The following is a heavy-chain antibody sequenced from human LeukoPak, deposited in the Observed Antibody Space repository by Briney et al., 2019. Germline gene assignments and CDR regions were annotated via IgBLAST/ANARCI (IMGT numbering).Heavy chain of an antibody. CDR1: GFTFSTYA. Sequence: GGSLRLSCTASGFTFSTYAMSWVRQTPGKGLEWVSGISGSGGSTYYADSVKGRFTISRDNFKNTLYLQMNDLRAEDTAVYYCAKEATTTYFDHWGQGTLVTVSS. CDR2: ISGSGGST. J-gene: IGHJ4*02. CDR3: AKEATTTYFDH. V-gene: IGHV3-23*01. D-gene: IGHD4-17*01.